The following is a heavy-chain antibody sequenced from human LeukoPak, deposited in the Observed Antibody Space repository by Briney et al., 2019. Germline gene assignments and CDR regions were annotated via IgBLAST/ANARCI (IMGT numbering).Heavy chain of an antibody. D-gene: IGHD2/OR15-2a*01. V-gene: IGHV3-74*01. CDR3: VIFYETY. Sequence: GSLRLSCAASGNYWMHWVRQAPGKGLVWVSHINSDGSWTGYADSVKGRFTISKDNAKNMVYLHMNSLRVDDTAVYYCVIFYETYWGRGTLVTVSS. J-gene: IGHJ4*02. CDR1: GNYW. CDR2: INSDGSWT.